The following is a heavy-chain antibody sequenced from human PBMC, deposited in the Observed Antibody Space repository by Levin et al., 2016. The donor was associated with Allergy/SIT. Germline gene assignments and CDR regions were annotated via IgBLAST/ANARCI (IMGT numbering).Heavy chain of an antibody. CDR1: GGSISSSSYY. J-gene: IGHJ4*02. D-gene: IGHD6-19*01. V-gene: IGHV4-39*01. CDR3: ARISIAVATIDY. CDR2: IYYSGST. Sequence: SETLSLTCTVSGGSISSSSYYWGWIRQPPGKGLEWIGSIYYSGSTYYNPSLKSRVTISVDTSKNQFSLKLSSVTAADTAVYYCARISIAVATIDYWGQGTLVTVSS.